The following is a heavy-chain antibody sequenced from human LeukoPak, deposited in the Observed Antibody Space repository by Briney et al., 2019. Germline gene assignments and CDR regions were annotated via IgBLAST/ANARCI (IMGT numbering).Heavy chain of an antibody. CDR1: GFTFSSYG. D-gene: IGHD3-10*01. Sequence: QAGGSLRLSCAASGFTFSSYGMHWVRQAPGKGLEWVAFIRYDGSNKYYADSVKGRFTISRDNSKNTLYLQMNSLRAEDTAVYYCAKDNRYYGSGRPVAFDYWGQGTLVTVSS. CDR2: IRYDGSNK. J-gene: IGHJ4*02. CDR3: AKDNRYYGSGRPVAFDY. V-gene: IGHV3-30*02.